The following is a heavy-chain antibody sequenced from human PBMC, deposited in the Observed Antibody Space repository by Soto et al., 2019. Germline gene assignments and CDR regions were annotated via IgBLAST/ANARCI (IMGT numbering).Heavy chain of an antibody. CDR2: IKQDGSET. CDR1: GFTFTNFR. CDR3: ARSYGTGFLSGY. Sequence: EVHLVESGGGLVRPGESLRLSCAASGFTFTNFRMSWLRQAPGKGLEWVANIKQDGSETRYVDSVKGRFTISRDNAKNSLFPQMNSLRAEDTAIYYCARSYGTGFLSGYWGQGTLVTVST. D-gene: IGHD3-10*01. J-gene: IGHJ4*02. V-gene: IGHV3-7*01.